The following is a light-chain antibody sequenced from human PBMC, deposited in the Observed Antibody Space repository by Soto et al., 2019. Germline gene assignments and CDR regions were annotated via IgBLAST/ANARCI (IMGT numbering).Light chain of an antibody. CDR3: QQYDNLPFT. CDR1: QDISNY. V-gene: IGKV1-33*01. J-gene: IGKJ3*01. Sequence: DIQMTQSPSSLSASVGDRVTITCQASQDISNYLNWYQQKPGKAPKLMIYDASNWETGVPSRFSGSGSGTDFTFTISRLQPEDIATYYCQQYDNLPFTFGPGTKVDIK. CDR2: DAS.